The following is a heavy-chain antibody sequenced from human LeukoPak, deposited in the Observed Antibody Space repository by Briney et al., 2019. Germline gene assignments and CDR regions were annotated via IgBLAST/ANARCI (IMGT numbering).Heavy chain of an antibody. CDR3: ARGDDSSGYSTFDI. J-gene: IGHJ3*02. Sequence: SETLSVTCAVYGGSFSGYYWSWIRQPPGKGLEWIGEINHSGSTNYNPSLKSRVTISVDTSKNQFSLKLSSVTAADTAVYYCARGDDSSGYSTFDIWGQGTMVTVSS. D-gene: IGHD3-22*01. CDR1: GGSFSGYY. CDR2: INHSGST. V-gene: IGHV4-34*01.